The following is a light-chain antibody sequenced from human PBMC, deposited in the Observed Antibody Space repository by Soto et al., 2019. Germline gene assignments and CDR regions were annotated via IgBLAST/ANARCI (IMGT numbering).Light chain of an antibody. CDR3: QQSYSTPGT. V-gene: IGKV1-39*01. CDR1: QSIYTY. Sequence: DIQMTQSPSSLSASVGDRVSITCRASQSIYTYVNWYQQKPGKAPKLLIYAASSLHSGVPSRFSGSGSGTDFTLTISILQPEDFATYYCQQSYSTPGTFGQGTKLEIK. J-gene: IGKJ2*01. CDR2: AAS.